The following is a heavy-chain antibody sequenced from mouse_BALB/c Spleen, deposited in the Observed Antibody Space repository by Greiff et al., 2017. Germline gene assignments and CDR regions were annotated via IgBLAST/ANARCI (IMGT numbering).Heavy chain of an antibody. CDR1: GDSITSCY. CDR2: ISNSGST. J-gene: IGHJ2*01. V-gene: IGHV3-8*02. Sequence: EVQLQQSGPSLVKPSQTLSLTCSVTGDSITSCYWNWIRKFPGNKLEYMGYISNSGSTYYNPSLKSRISITRDTSKNQYYLQLNSVTTEDTATYYCARYGTSHWGCDYWGQGTTLTVSS. CDR3: ARYGTSHWGCDY. D-gene: IGHD4-1*01.